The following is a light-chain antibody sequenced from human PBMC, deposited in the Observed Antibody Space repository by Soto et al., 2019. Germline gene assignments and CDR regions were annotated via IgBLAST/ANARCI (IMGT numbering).Light chain of an antibody. J-gene: IGLJ3*02. CDR3: CSYAGSNIFAV. V-gene: IGLV2-23*01. CDR2: EDN. Sequence: QSALTQPASVSGSPGQSITISCTGTSSDIGSYDRVSWYQWHPGKAPKLIIYEDNRRPSEISNRFSGSKSGNTASLTISGLQAEEGGDYYCCSYAGSNIFAVFGGGTKLTVL. CDR1: SSDIGSYDR.